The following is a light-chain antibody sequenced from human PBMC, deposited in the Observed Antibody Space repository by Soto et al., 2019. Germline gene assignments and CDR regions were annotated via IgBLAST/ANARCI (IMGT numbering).Light chain of an antibody. CDR1: SSDVGGYNS. Sequence: QSVLTQPASVSGSPGQSITISCTGTSSDVGGYNSVSWYRQHPGKAPKLMIYDVTNRPSGVSNRFSGSKSGNTASLTISGLQAEDEADYYCSSFTSSITYVFGTGTKVTVL. CDR3: SSFTSSITYV. V-gene: IGLV2-14*01. J-gene: IGLJ1*01. CDR2: DVT.